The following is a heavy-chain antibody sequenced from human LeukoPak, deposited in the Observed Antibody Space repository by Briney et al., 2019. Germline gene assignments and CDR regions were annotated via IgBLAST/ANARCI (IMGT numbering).Heavy chain of an antibody. CDR1: GFTFSSYS. D-gene: IGHD2-2*01. V-gene: IGHV3-21*01. J-gene: IGHJ4*02. CDR3: ARPCTGSTSCGDY. Sequence: GGSLRLSCAASGFTFSSYSMNWVRQAPGKGLEWVSSISSSSSYIYYADSVKGRFTISRDNAKNSLYLQTNSLRAEDTAVYYCARPCTGSTSCGDYWGQGTLVTVSS. CDR2: ISSSSSYI.